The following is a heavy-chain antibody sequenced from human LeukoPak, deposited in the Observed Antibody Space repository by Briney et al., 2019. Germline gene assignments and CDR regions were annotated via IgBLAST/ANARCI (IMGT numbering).Heavy chain of an antibody. CDR2: INHSGST. J-gene: IGHJ6*02. CDR3: ARGAIAAAGTHENYYYYYGMDV. D-gene: IGHD6-13*01. V-gene: IGHV4-34*01. CDR1: GGSFSGYY. Sequence: SETLSLTCAVYGGSFSGYYWSWIRQPPGKGLEWIGEINHSGSTNYNPSLKSRVTISVDTSKNQFSLKLSSVTAADTAVYYCARGAIAAAGTHENYYYYYGMDVWGQGTTVTVSS.